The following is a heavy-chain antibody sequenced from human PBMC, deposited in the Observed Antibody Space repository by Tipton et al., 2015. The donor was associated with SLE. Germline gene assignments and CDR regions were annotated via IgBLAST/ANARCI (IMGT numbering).Heavy chain of an antibody. D-gene: IGHD5-12*01. Sequence: TLSLTCTVSGGSIRSSTYYWGWIRQSPGKGLEWIGSIYYSGTTIYNPSLERRASISVDTSKNQFSLKVRSVAAADTAVYYCASGYSGYKSLDYWGQGALVTVSS. CDR2: IYYSGTT. V-gene: IGHV4-39*07. CDR3: ASGYSGYKSLDY. J-gene: IGHJ4*02. CDR1: GGSIRSSTYY.